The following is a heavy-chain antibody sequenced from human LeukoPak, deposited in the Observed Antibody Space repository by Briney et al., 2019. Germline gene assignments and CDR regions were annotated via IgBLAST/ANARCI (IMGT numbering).Heavy chain of an antibody. CDR3: ARVYSSSSGRALDY. D-gene: IGHD6-6*01. J-gene: IGHJ4*02. CDR1: GFTFSSYW. V-gene: IGHV3-7*03. Sequence: PGGSLRLSCAASGFTFSSYWMNWVRQAPGKGLEWVASIKQDGSEKYYVDSVKGRFTISRDNAKNSLYLQMDSLRAEDTAVYFCARVYSSSSGRALDYWGQGTLVTVSS. CDR2: IKQDGSEK.